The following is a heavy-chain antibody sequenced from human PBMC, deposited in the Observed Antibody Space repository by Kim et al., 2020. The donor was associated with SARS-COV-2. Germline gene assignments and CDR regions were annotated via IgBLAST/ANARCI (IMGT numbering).Heavy chain of an antibody. CDR1: GFTFSNAW. CDR3: TTLIAAAGTLVHY. Sequence: GGSLRLSCAASGFTFSNAWMSWVRQAPGKGLEWVGRIKSKTDGGTTDYAAPVKGRITISRDDSKNTLYLQMNSLKTEDTAVYYCTTLIAAAGTLVHYWGQGTLVTVSS. V-gene: IGHV3-15*01. J-gene: IGHJ4*02. D-gene: IGHD6-13*01. CDR2: IKSKTDGGTT.